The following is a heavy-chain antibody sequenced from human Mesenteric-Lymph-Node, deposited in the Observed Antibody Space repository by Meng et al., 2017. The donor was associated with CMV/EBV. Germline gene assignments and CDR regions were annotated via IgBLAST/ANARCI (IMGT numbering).Heavy chain of an antibody. CDR3: VGLTGSADY. D-gene: IGHD1-20*01. CDR1: GFTFSSYA. Sequence: GESLKISCAASGFTFSSYAMSWVRQAPGKGLEWVSAISGSGGSTYYADSVKGRFTISRDNSKNTLYLQMNSLRAEDTAVYYCVGLTGSADYWGQGTLVTVSS. V-gene: IGHV3-23*01. J-gene: IGHJ4*02. CDR2: ISGSGGST.